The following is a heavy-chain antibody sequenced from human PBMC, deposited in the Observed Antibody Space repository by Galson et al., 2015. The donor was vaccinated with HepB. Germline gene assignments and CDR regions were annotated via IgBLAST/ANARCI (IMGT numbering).Heavy chain of an antibody. Sequence: SVKVSCKASGGTFSSYAISWVRQAPGQGLEWMGRIIPILGIANYAQKFQGRVTITADKSTSTAYMELSSLRSEDTAVYYCASGPVGPLPVYVWGQGTTVTVSS. CDR2: IIPILGIA. CDR3: ASGPVGPLPVYV. J-gene: IGHJ6*02. CDR1: GGTFSSYA. V-gene: IGHV1-69*04.